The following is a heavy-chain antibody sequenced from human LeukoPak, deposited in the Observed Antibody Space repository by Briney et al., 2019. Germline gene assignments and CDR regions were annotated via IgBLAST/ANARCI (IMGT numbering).Heavy chain of an antibody. V-gene: IGHV1-18*01. CDR3: ARDNYDILTGYQFDY. Sequence: ASVKVSCEASGYTFTSYGISWVRQAPGQGLEWMGWISAYNGNTNYAQKLQGRVTMTTDTSTSTAYMELRSLRSDDTAVYYCARDNYDILTGYQFDYWGQGTLVTVSS. J-gene: IGHJ4*02. D-gene: IGHD3-9*01. CDR1: GYTFTSYG. CDR2: ISAYNGNT.